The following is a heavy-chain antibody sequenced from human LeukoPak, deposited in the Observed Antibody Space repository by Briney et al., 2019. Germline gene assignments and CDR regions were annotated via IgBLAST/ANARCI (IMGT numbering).Heavy chain of an antibody. D-gene: IGHD3-22*01. Sequence: GGSLRLSCAASGFTFSGSAMHWVRQASGKGLEWVGRIRSKANSYATAYAVSVKGRFTTSRDDSRNTAYLQMNSLKTEDTAVYYCVVVIATIDYWGQGTLVTVSS. J-gene: IGHJ4*02. CDR1: GFTFSGSA. V-gene: IGHV3-73*01. CDR2: IRSKANSYAT. CDR3: VVVIATIDY.